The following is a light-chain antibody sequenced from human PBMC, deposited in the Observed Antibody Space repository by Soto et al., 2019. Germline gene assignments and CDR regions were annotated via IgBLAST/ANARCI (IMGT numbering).Light chain of an antibody. CDR1: QSVSSN. Sequence: EIVMTQSPATLSVSPGERATLSCRASQSVSSNLAWYQQKPGQAPRLLIYGASTRATGIPARFSGSGSVTEFTLTISSLQSEDFAVYYCQQYNNWPLPFVGGTKVEIK. V-gene: IGKV3-15*01. CDR3: QQYNNWPLP. CDR2: GAS. J-gene: IGKJ4*01.